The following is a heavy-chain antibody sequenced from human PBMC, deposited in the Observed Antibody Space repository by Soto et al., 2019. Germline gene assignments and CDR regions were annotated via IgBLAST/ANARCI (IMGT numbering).Heavy chain of an antibody. CDR3: ARESAALNWFDP. D-gene: IGHD2-2*01. Sequence: GGSLRLSCAACGFNFSSYSMNWVRQVPGKGLEWVSYISSSSSTIYYADSVKGRFTISRDNAKNSLYLQMNSLRDEDTAVYYCARESAALNWFDPWGQGTLVTVSS. J-gene: IGHJ5*02. CDR2: ISSSSSTI. V-gene: IGHV3-48*02. CDR1: GFNFSSYS.